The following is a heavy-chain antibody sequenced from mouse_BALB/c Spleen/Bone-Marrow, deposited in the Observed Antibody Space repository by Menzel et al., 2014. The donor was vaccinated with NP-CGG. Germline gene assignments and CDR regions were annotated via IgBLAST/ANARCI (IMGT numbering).Heavy chain of an antibody. CDR3: ALLLRYYAMDY. CDR2: IDPANGNT. J-gene: IGHJ4*01. D-gene: IGHD1-1*01. Sequence: VQLQQSVAELVKPGASVKLSCTASGFNIXDTYMHWVKQRPEQGLEWIGRIDPANGNTKYDPKFQGKATITADTSSNTAYLQLSSLTSEDTAVYYCALLLRYYAMDYWGQGTSVTVSS. V-gene: IGHV14-3*02. CDR1: GFNIXDTY.